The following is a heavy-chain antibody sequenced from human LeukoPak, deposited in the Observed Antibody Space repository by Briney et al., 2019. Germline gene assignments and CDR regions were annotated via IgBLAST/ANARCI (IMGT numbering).Heavy chain of an antibody. D-gene: IGHD2-2*01. V-gene: IGHV1-69*05. CDR1: GGTFSSYA. CDR2: IIPIFGTA. CDR3: ARGGQLLHYYDYYMDV. Sequence: SVKVSCKASGGTFSSYAISWVRQAPGHGLEWMGRIIPIFGTANYAQKFQGRVTITTDESTSTAYMELSSLRSADTAVYYCARGGQLLHYYDYYMDVWGKGTTVTVSS. J-gene: IGHJ6*03.